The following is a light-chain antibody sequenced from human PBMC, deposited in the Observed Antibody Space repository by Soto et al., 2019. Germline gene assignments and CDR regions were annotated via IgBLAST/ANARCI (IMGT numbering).Light chain of an antibody. Sequence: DSQMTQSPSSLSASVGDRVTITCRASQSISSYLNWYQQKPGKAPKLLIYAASSLQSGVPSRFSGSGSATDFTLTISSLQPEDFATYYCQQSDSTPITFGQGKRLEIK. CDR3: QQSDSTPIT. V-gene: IGKV1-39*01. CDR1: QSISSY. CDR2: AAS. J-gene: IGKJ5*01.